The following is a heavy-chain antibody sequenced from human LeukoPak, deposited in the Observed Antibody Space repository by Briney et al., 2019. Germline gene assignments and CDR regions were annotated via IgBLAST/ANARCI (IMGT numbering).Heavy chain of an antibody. J-gene: IGHJ4*02. Sequence: SETLSLTCTVSGGSISSGSINSVDYYWSWIRQHPEKGLEWIGYIYYSGSTYYNPSLKSRVTISVDTSKNQFSLKLSSVTAADTAVYYCARERNVDTAMVYWGQGTLVTVSS. V-gene: IGHV4-31*03. CDR2: IYYSGST. D-gene: IGHD5-18*01. CDR1: GGSISSGSINSVDYY. CDR3: ARERNVDTAMVY.